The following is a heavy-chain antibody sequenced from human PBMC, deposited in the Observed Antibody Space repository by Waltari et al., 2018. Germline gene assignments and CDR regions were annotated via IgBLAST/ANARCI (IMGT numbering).Heavy chain of an antibody. V-gene: IGHV4-59*01. CDR3: ARGYFDWSPIINPEGTHNAFDI. CDR2: IYYSGST. CDR1: GGSISSYY. J-gene: IGHJ3*02. Sequence: PALVKPSETLSLTCTVSGGSISSYYWSWIRQPPGKGLEWIGYIYYSGSTNYNPSLKSRVTISVDTSKNQFSLKLSSVTAADTAVYYCARGYFDWSPIINPEGTHNAFDIWGQGTMVTVSS. D-gene: IGHD3-9*01.